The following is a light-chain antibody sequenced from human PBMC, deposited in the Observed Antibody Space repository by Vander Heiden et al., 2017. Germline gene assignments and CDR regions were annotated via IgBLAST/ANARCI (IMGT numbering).Light chain of an antibody. CDR2: GAS. CDR1: QSVSSSY. CDR3: QQYGSSRWT. J-gene: IGKJ1*01. V-gene: IGKV3-20*01. Sequence: EIVLTQSPGTLSLSTGERTTLSCRASQSVSSSYLAWYQQKPGHAPRLLIYGASSRATGIPDRFSGSGSGTDFTLTISRLEPEDFAVYYGQQYGSSRWTFGQGTKVEIK.